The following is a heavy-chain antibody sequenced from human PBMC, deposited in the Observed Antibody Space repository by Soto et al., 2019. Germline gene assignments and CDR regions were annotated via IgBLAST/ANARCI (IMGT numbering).Heavy chain of an antibody. CDR1: GGSISSYY. D-gene: IGHD3-3*01. J-gene: IGHJ4*02. V-gene: IGHV4-59*01. CDR2: IYYSGST. CDR3: ARVNTISGFDY. Sequence: SSETLSLTCTVSGGSISSYYWSWIRQPPGKGLEWIGYIYYSGSTNYNPSLKSRVTISVDTSKNQFSLKLSSVTAADTAVYYCARVNTISGFDYWGQGTLVTVSS.